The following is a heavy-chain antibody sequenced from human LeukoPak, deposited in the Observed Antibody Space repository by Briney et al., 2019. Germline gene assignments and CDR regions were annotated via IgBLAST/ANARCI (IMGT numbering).Heavy chain of an antibody. CDR1: GFTFSTYA. Sequence: PGGSLRLSCAASGFTFSTYAMTWVRQAPGKGLEWVSAISGSGGSTYYADSVKGRFTISRDNHKNVIYLQMERLRAEDTAVYYCAKDGRGHDFWNGLNPLDSWGQGTLVPVSS. J-gene: IGHJ4*02. CDR3: AKDGRGHDFWNGLNPLDS. V-gene: IGHV3-23*01. D-gene: IGHD3-3*01. CDR2: ISGSGGST.